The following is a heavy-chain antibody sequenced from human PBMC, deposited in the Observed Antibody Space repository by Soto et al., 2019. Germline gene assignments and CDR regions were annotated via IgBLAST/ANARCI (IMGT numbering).Heavy chain of an antibody. Sequence: QVQLVQSGAEVKKPGASVKVSCKASGYTFTSYYMHWVRQAPGQGLEWMGIINPSGGSTSYAQKFQGRVTMTRDTSTSTVYMELSSLRSEDTAVYYCARDRDYYDSSGWGEIDYRGQGTLVTVSS. CDR2: INPSGGST. CDR1: GYTFTSYY. V-gene: IGHV1-46*01. CDR3: ARDRDYYDSSGWGEIDY. J-gene: IGHJ4*02. D-gene: IGHD3-22*01.